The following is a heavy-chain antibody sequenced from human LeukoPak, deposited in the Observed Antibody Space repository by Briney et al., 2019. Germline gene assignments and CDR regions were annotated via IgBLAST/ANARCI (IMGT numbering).Heavy chain of an antibody. J-gene: IGHJ4*02. CDR1: GFTFTSSA. D-gene: IGHD1-26*01. V-gene: IGHV1-58*01. CDR2: IVVGSGNT. Sequence: ASVKVSCKASGFTFTSSAVQWVRQARGQRLEWIGWIVVGSGNTNYAQKFQGRVTITADESTSTAYMELSSLRSEDTAVYYCARETPGSYYLNPGLWGQGTLVTVSS. CDR3: ARETPGSYYLNPGL.